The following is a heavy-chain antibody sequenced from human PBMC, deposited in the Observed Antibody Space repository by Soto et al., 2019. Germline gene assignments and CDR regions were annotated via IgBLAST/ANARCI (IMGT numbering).Heavy chain of an antibody. CDR2: IIPISETT. CDR3: ARSQGSSTSLEIYYYYYYGMDV. V-gene: IGHV1-69*01. J-gene: IGHJ6*02. D-gene: IGHD2-2*01. Sequence: QVQLVQSGAEVKKPGSSVKVSCKXSGGTFSSYAISWVRQAPGQGLEWMGGIIPISETTNYAQKFQGRVTITADESKSTAYMELSSLKSEDTAVYYCARSQGSSTSLEIYYYYYYGMDVWGQGTTVTVSS. CDR1: GGTFSSYA.